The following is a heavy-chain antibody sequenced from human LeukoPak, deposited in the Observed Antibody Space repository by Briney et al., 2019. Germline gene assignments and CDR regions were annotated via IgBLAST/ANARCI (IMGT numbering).Heavy chain of an antibody. D-gene: IGHD6-13*01. V-gene: IGHV4-59*01. CDR1: GDSITSYH. CDR2: IHYTGTT. J-gene: IGHJ4*02. Sequence: SETLSLTCTVSGDSITSYHWSWIRQPPGKGPEWIGFIHYTGTTNYSPSLRSRVTISVDTSKNQFSLKLSSVTAADTAVYYCARGGSSAAAVFDYWGQGTLVTVSS. CDR3: ARGGSSAAAVFDY.